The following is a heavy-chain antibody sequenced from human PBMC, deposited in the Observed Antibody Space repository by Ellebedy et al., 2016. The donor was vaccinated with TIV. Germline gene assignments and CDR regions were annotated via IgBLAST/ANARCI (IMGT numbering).Heavy chain of an antibody. CDR2: IDPRDSYS. J-gene: IGHJ6*02. CDR3: ARRAGSSLRNGMDV. Sequence: GGSLRLSCKASGYSFTSDWITWVRQKPGKGLEWMGRIDPRDSYSNYNPSFQGHVTISVDKSISTAYLQWSSLEASDTARYFCARRAGSSLRNGMDVWGQGTTVTVSS. CDR1: GYSFTSDW. D-gene: IGHD3-10*01. V-gene: IGHV5-10-1*01.